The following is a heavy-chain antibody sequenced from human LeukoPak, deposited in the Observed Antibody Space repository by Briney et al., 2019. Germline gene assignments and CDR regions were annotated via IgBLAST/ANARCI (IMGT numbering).Heavy chain of an antibody. V-gene: IGHV3-48*01. CDR1: GFTFSSNS. CDR2: ISSTGGTI. Sequence: PGGSLRLSCAASGFTFSSNSMNWVRQAPGKGLEWVSYISSTGGTIYYADSVKGRFTISRDNSKNTLYLQMNSLRAEDTAVYYCARAVGLFPNAFDIWGQGTMVTVSS. D-gene: IGHD2-21*01. J-gene: IGHJ3*02. CDR3: ARAVGLFPNAFDI.